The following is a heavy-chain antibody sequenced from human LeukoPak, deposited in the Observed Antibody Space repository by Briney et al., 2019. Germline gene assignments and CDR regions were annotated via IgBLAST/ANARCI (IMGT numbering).Heavy chain of an antibody. CDR3: ASNALPHCGGDCNLLDI. D-gene: IGHD2-21*02. Sequence: PSETLSLTCAVSGYSISSGYYWGWIRQPPGKGLEWIGSIYYSGSTYYNPSLKSRVTISVDTSKNQFSLKLSSVTAADTAVYYCASNALPHCGGDCNLLDIWGQGTMVTVSS. J-gene: IGHJ3*02. V-gene: IGHV4-38-2*01. CDR2: IYYSGST. CDR1: GYSISSGYY.